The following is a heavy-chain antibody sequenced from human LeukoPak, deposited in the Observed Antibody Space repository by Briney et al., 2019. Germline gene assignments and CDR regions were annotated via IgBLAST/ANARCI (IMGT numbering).Heavy chain of an antibody. CDR2: ISWNSGSI. D-gene: IGHD5-12*01. V-gene: IGHV3-9*01. J-gene: IGHJ4*02. CDR3: AKDIQPFVGGYDSNYFDY. CDR1: GFTVSSNY. Sequence: SLRLSCAASGFTVSSNYMSWVRQAPGKGLEWVSGISWNSGSIGYADSVKGRFTISRDNAKNSLYLQMNSLRAEDTALYYRAKDIQPFVGGYDSNYFDYWGQGTLVTVSS.